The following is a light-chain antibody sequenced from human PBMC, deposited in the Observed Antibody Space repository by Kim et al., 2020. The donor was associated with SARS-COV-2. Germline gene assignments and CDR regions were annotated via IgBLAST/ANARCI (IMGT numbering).Light chain of an antibody. CDR2: KVS. CDR3: MQGTHWPFT. J-gene: IGKJ3*01. Sequence: PASISCRSSQGLVYSGGNTDLNRLLQRAGQYPRRLIYKVSNRDSGAPDRFSCSGSGTDFTLKISRVVAEDVGVYYCMQGTHWPFTFGPGTKVDIK. CDR1: QGLVYSGGNTD. V-gene: IGKV2-30*01.